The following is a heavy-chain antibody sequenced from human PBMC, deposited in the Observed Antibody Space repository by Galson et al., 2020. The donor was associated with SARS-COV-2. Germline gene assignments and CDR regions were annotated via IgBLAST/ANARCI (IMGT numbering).Heavy chain of an antibody. Sequence: GGSLGLSCSASGFIFSDYAMHWVRQAPGKGLEYVSAISSNGGTSFYADSVNGRFTMSRDNSRNMFYLQMTALRPEDTGFYYCLSYSSTRQNHWGQGTLVTVSS. CDR1: GFIFSDYA. J-gene: IGHJ5*02. CDR3: LSYSSTRQNH. D-gene: IGHD2-2*01. V-gene: IGHV3-64D*06. CDR2: ISSNGGTS.